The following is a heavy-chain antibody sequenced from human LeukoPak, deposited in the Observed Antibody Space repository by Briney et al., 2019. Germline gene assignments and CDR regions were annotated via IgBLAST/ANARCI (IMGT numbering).Heavy chain of an antibody. CDR3: ARARPSLSASTTVRYFDY. J-gene: IGHJ4*02. CDR1: GYTFISYG. CDR2: ISAYNGNT. Sequence: ASVKVSCKASGYTFISYGLSWVRQAPGQGLEWMGWISAYNGNTNHAQKLQGRVTMIIDTSTTTAYMELGSLRSDDTAVYYCARARPSLSASTTVRYFDYWGQGTLVTVSS. D-gene: IGHD4-17*01. V-gene: IGHV1-18*01.